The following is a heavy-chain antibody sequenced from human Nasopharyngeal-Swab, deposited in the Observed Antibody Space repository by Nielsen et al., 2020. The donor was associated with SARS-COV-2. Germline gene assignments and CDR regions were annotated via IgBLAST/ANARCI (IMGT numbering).Heavy chain of an antibody. CDR3: ARDGNNSWYNWFDP. D-gene: IGHD1/OR15-1a*01. V-gene: IGHV3-21*01. Sequence: GESLKISCAASEFTFGYYTMNWFRQAPGKGLEWISSFSSTSFYIYYADSVKARFTISRDNSQNSLYLQMNSLRAEDTAIYYCARDGNNSWYNWFDPWGKGTLVSVSS. J-gene: IGHJ5*02. CDR1: EFTFGYYT. CDR2: FSSTSFYI.